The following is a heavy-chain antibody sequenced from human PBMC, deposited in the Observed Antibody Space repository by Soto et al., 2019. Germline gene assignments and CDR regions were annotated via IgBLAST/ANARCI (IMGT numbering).Heavy chain of an antibody. CDR3: ARHQWLRDWLI. Sequence: QVQLVQSGAEVKKPGSSVILSCTTSGGNFSNYAISWVRQAPGQGLEWMGAIIPFFGTTHNAQKFQGRVTITADESTRTVYMDLSSLRWDDTAVYFCARHQWLRDWLIWGQGTLVNVSS. V-gene: IGHV1-69*01. D-gene: IGHD5-12*01. J-gene: IGHJ1*01. CDR1: GGNFSNYA. CDR2: IIPFFGTT.